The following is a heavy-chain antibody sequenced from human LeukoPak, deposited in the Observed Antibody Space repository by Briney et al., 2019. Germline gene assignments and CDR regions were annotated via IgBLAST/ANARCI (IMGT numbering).Heavy chain of an antibody. Sequence: PSETLSLTCTVAGGSIRSSSYYWGWIRQPPGKGLEWIGSIYYSGSTYYNPSLKSRVTISVDTSKNQFSLRLSSVTAADSAVYYCARWGTYASTSNWFDPWGQGTRVTASS. CDR3: ARWGTYASTSNWFDP. J-gene: IGHJ5*02. D-gene: IGHD2-2*01. V-gene: IGHV4-39*07. CDR2: IYYSGST. CDR1: GGSIRSSSYY.